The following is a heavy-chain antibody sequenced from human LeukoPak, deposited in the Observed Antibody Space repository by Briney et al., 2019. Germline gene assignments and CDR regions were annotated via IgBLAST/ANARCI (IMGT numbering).Heavy chain of an antibody. CDR2: IYYSGST. Sequence: SETLSLTCTVSGGYISGSGYYWGWIRQPPGKGLEWIGSIYYSGSTYYNPSLKSRVTVSVDTSKNQFSLKLSSVTAADTAVYYCARAGFDYWGQGTLVTVSS. CDR1: GGYISGSGYY. CDR3: ARAGFDY. V-gene: IGHV4-39*07. J-gene: IGHJ4*02.